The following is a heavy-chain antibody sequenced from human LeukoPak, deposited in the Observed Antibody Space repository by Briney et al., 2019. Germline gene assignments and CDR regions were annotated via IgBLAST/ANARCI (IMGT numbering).Heavy chain of an antibody. CDR2: IWSDGSNR. D-gene: IGHD6-19*01. Sequence: GESLRLSCAASGFMFTHHGMHWVRQAPGKGLEWVAVIWSDGSNRFYSDSVKGRFAISRDDSNDMVYLQMNGLRADDTAVYYCAKASLDSSGWYGSWFDPWGQGTLVTVSS. CDR3: AKASLDSSGWYGSWFDP. J-gene: IGHJ5*02. V-gene: IGHV3-33*06. CDR1: GFMFTHHG.